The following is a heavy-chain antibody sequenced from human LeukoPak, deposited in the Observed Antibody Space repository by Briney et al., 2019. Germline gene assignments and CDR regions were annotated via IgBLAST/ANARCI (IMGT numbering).Heavy chain of an antibody. J-gene: IGHJ4*02. CDR2: IRGDGGTT. D-gene: IGHD1-26*01. CDR3: AAHRYSGIYPYYFDY. Sequence: LPGRSLRLSCAASGFTFSNHGMHWVRQAPGKGPEWVSVIRGDGGTTYYADSMKGRFTISRDNSKNTVYLQMNSLTAEDTAIYYCAAHRYSGIYPYYFDYWGQGALVTVSS. V-gene: IGHV3-NL1*01. CDR1: GFTFSNHG.